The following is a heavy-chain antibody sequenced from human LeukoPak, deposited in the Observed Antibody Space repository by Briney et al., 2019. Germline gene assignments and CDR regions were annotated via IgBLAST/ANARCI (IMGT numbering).Heavy chain of an antibody. CDR3: ARAPDVLLWFGESSNFDY. D-gene: IGHD3-10*01. CDR1: GFTFSSYA. V-gene: IGHV3-23*01. Sequence: PGGSLRLSCAASGFTFSSYAMSWVRQAPGKGLEWVSAISGSGGSTYYADSVKGRFTISRDNSKNSLYLQMNSLRAEDTAVYYCARAPDVLLWFGESSNFDYWGQGTLVTVSS. J-gene: IGHJ4*02. CDR2: ISGSGGST.